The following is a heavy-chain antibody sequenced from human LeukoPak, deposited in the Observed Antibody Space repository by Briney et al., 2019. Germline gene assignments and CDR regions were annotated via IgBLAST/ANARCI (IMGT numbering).Heavy chain of an antibody. CDR3: AREGSSKFGFGS. D-gene: IGHD6-13*01. Sequence: SETLSLTRTVSGGSISSSSYYWSWIRQPAGEQLEWIGRIYTSGSTNYNPSLKSRVTISVDTSKNQFSLKMNSVTAADTAVYYCAREGSSKFGFGSWGQGTLVTISS. J-gene: IGHJ5*01. V-gene: IGHV4-61*02. CDR2: IYTSGST. CDR1: GGSISSSSYY.